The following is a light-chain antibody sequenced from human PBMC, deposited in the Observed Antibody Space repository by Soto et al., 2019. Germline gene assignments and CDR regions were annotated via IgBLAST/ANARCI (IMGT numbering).Light chain of an antibody. J-gene: IGLJ1*01. V-gene: IGLV1-44*01. CDR1: SSNVGGNP. CDR3: ASWDDSLNGPV. CDR2: TNT. Sequence: QSALTQPPSASGTPGQRVTISCSGGSSNVGGNPVNWYQHVPTTAPKLLIYTNTQRPSGVPDRFSGSKSGTSASLAISGLQSEDEADYYCASWDDSLNGPVFGTGTKVTVL.